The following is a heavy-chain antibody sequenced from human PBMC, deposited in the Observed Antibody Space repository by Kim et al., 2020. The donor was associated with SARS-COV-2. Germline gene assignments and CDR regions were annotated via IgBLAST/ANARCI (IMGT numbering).Heavy chain of an antibody. J-gene: IGHJ4*02. D-gene: IGHD1-26*01. V-gene: IGHV1-2*02. CDR3: ARDNHSGSYNY. Sequence: TNYAQKFQGRVTMTRDTSISTAYMELSRLRSDDTAVYYCARDNHSGSYNYWGQGTLVTVSS. CDR2: T.